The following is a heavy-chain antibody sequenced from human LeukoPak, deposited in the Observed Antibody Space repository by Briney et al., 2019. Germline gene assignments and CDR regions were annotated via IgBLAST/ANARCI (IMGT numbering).Heavy chain of an antibody. Sequence: SVKVSCKASGGAFSSYAISWVRQAPGQGLERMGRIIPILGIANYAQKFQGRVTITADKSTSTAYMELSSLRSEDTAVYYCARSPRRGYDSIRWFDPWGQGTLVTVSS. D-gene: IGHD5-12*01. CDR2: IIPILGIA. CDR3: ARSPRRGYDSIRWFDP. V-gene: IGHV1-69*04. CDR1: GGAFSSYA. J-gene: IGHJ5*02.